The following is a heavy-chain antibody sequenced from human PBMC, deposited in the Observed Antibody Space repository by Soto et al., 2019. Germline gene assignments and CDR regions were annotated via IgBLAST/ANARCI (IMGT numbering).Heavy chain of an antibody. CDR1: GYTFTSYG. CDR3: AREAPPAAPYCSGGSCYSGAFDP. V-gene: IGHV1-18*01. Sequence: ASVKVSCKASGYTFTSYGISWVRQAPGQGLEWMGWISAYNGNTNYAQKLQGRVTMTTDTSTSTAYMELRSLRSDDTGVYYCAREAPPAAPYCSGGSCYSGAFDPWGQGTLVTVSS. D-gene: IGHD2-15*01. J-gene: IGHJ5*02. CDR2: ISAYNGNT.